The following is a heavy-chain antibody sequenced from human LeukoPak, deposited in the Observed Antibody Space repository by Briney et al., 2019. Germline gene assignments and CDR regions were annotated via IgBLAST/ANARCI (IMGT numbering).Heavy chain of an antibody. J-gene: IGHJ4*02. CDR1: GYTFTGYG. D-gene: IGHD3-3*01. CDR2: ISAYNGNT. Sequence: ASVKVSCKASGYTFTGYGISWVRQAPGQGLEWMGWISAYNGNTNYAQKLQGRVTMTTDTSTSTAYMELRSLRSDDTAVYYYARDRSYDFWSGYYPFVYWGQGTLVTVSS. CDR3: ARDRSYDFWSGYYPFVY. V-gene: IGHV1-18*01.